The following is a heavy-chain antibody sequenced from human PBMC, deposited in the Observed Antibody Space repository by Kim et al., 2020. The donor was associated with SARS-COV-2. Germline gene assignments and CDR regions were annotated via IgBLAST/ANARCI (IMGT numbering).Heavy chain of an antibody. D-gene: IGHD3-10*01. J-gene: IGHJ6*02. Sequence: GESLKISCKGSGYSFTSYWIGWVRQMPGKGLEWMGIIYPGDSDTRYSPSFQGQVTISADKSISTAYLQWSSLKASDTAMYYCARLLVLRTVRGVIIGPYYYYGMDVWGQGTTVTVSS. CDR3: ARLLVLRTVRGVIIGPYYYYGMDV. CDR2: IYPGDSDT. V-gene: IGHV5-51*01. CDR1: GYSFTSYW.